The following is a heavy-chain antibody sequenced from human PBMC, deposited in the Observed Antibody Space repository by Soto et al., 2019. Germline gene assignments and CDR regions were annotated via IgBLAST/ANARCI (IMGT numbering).Heavy chain of an antibody. CDR3: ARLDYDFWSGYSSGFDY. Sequence: ASVKVSCKASGYTFTSYDINWVRQATGQGLEWMGWMNPNSGNTGYAQKFQGRVTMTRNTSISTAYMELSSLRSEDTAVYYCARLDYDFWSGYSSGFDYWGQGTLVTVSS. CDR2: MNPNSGNT. D-gene: IGHD3-3*01. J-gene: IGHJ4*02. CDR1: GYTFTSYD. V-gene: IGHV1-8*01.